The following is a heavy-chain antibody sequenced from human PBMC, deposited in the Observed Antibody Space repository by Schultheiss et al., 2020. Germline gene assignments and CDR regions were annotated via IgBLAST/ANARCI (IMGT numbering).Heavy chain of an antibody. CDR3: AREYGDYHYYYYMDV. D-gene: IGHD4-17*01. Sequence: GGSLRLSCAASGFTFSSYWMHWVRQAPGKGLVWVANINQDGNEKYSVDSVKGRFTISRDNSKNTLYLQMNSLRAEDTAVYYCAREYGDYHYYYYMDVWGKGTTVTVSS. CDR1: GFTFSSYW. V-gene: IGHV3-7*01. CDR2: INQDGNEK. J-gene: IGHJ6*03.